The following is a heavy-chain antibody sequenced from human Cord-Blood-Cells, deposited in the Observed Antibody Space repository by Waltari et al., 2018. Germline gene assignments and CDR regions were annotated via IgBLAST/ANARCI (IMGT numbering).Heavy chain of an antibody. J-gene: IGHJ4*02. D-gene: IGHD4-4*01. CDR3: VDTGPDDYSNRNFDY. V-gene: IGHV1-69*06. CDR1: GGTFRIYP. CDR2: IIPIFGTA. Sequence: QVLLVQSGAEVTKPGASVKVSCKASGGTFRIYPLPWVRQAPGQGLEWMGGIIPIFGTANYAQKFQGRVTITADKATSTAYMELSSLRSEDTAVYYCVDTGPDDYSNRNFDYWGQGTLVTVSS.